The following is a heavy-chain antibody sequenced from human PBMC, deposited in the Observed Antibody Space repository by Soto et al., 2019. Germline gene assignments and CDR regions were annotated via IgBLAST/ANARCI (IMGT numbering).Heavy chain of an antibody. CDR1: GFSISRSA. CDR3: ASDLQAGTDNVNWFAP. D-gene: IGHD1-1*01. CDR2: IAYDGSNR. J-gene: IGHJ5*02. V-gene: IGHV3-30*04. Sequence: QVQLVESGGGVVQPGRSLRLSCAASGFSISRSAMHWVRQAPGKGLEWVAVIAYDGSNRWYADSAKGRFTISRDNSKNPVYLQMSSLRGEDTAVYYCASDLQAGTDNVNWFAPWGQGTLVTVSS.